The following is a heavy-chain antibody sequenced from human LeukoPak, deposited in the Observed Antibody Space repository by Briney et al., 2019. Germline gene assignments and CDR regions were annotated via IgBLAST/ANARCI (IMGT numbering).Heavy chain of an antibody. D-gene: IGHD3-22*01. J-gene: IGHJ4*02. CDR2: ISSSSSYI. CDR1: GFTFSSYS. V-gene: IGHV3-21*01. Sequence: GGSLRLSCAASGFTFSSYSMNWVRQAPGKGLEWVSSISSSSSYIYYADSVKGRFTISRDNAKNSLYLQMNSLRAEDTAVYYCARDRTYYYDSSGYYYSDYWGQGTLVTVSS. CDR3: ARDRTYYYDSSGYYYSDY.